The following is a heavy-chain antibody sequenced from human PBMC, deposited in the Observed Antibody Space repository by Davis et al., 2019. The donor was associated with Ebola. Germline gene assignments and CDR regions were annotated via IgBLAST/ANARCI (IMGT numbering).Heavy chain of an antibody. V-gene: IGHV3-23*01. D-gene: IGHD3-16*01. CDR1: GFNFSHYA. Sequence: GGSLRLSCAVSGFNFSHYAMSWVRQAPGKGLEWVACISGSGKTTYYADSVEGRFNISRDNSKNTLSLQMKSVRGEDTAVYYCAKDKGFWVPPDWFGPWGQGVQVTVSS. CDR2: ISGSGKTT. J-gene: IGHJ5*02. CDR3: AKDKGFWVPPDWFGP.